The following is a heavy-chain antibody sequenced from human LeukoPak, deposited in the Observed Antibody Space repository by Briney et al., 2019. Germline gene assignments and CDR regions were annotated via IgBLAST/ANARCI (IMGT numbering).Heavy chain of an antibody. J-gene: IGHJ4*02. CDR3: VRGWDY. Sequence: GGSLRLSCAASGFTVSGNYMSWVRQAPGKGLEWVLVIYGGGTTYYTDYVKGRFTLYRDNSKNTVYLQMNNLRADDTAVYYCVRGWDYWGRGPLVTVSS. V-gene: IGHV3-66*01. CDR2: IYGGGTT. D-gene: IGHD2-15*01. CDR1: GFTVSGNY.